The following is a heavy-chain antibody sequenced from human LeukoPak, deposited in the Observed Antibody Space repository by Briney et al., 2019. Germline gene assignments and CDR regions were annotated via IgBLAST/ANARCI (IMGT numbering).Heavy chain of an antibody. Sequence: SETLSLTCTVSGGSISSSSYYWGWIRQPPGKGLEWFGRIYYSGSTYYNPSLKSRVTISVDTSKNQFSLKLSSVTAADTAVYYCASWIPSYGSGSYYNIPTLFDYWGQGTLVTVSS. CDR3: ASWIPSYGSGSYYNIPTLFDY. CDR1: GGSISSSSYY. D-gene: IGHD3-10*01. J-gene: IGHJ4*02. CDR2: IYYSGST. V-gene: IGHV4-39*01.